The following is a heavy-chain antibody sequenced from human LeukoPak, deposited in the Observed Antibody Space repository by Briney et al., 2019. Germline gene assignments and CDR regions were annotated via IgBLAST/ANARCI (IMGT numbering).Heavy chain of an antibody. CDR1: GYTFTSYG. D-gene: IGHD4-17*01. CDR3: ARVPDGVDYGDYVIRYYYYGMDV. V-gene: IGHV1-18*01. Sequence: GASVKVSCKASGYTFTSYGISWVRQAPGQGLEWMGWISAYNGNTNYAQKLQGRVTMTTDTSTSTAYMELRSLRSDDTAVYYCARVPDGVDYGDYVIRYYYYGMDVWGQGTTVTVSS. J-gene: IGHJ6*02. CDR2: ISAYNGNT.